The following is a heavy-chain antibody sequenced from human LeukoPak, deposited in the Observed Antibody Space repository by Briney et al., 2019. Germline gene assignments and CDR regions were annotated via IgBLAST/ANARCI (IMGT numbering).Heavy chain of an antibody. CDR1: GFTLSSYS. CDR3: ARGKAYSFDY. V-gene: IGHV3-48*02. J-gene: IGHJ4*02. Sequence: GGSLRLSCAASGFTLSSYSMNWVRQAPGKGLEWVSYLSSGSSTIYYADSVKGRFTISRDNAKNSLYLQVNSLRDEDTAVYYCARGKAYSFDYWGQGTLVTVSS. CDR2: LSSGSSTI.